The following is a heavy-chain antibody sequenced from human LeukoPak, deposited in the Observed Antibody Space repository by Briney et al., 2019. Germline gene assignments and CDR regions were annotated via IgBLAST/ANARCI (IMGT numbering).Heavy chain of an antibody. Sequence: SETLSLTCTVSGGSISSYYWSWIRQPPGKGLEWIGRIYTSGNTIYNPSLKSRVTISVDTSKNQVSLKLSSVTAADTAVYYRATSRFSGGLGRFDPWGQGTLVTVSS. D-gene: IGHD3-10*01. CDR2: IYTSGNT. J-gene: IGHJ5*02. V-gene: IGHV4-4*08. CDR1: GGSISSYY. CDR3: ATSRFSGGLGRFDP.